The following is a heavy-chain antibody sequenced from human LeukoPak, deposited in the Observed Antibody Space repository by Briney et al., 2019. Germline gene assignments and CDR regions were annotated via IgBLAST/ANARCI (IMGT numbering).Heavy chain of an antibody. J-gene: IGHJ4*02. CDR2: ISGSGGTT. V-gene: IGHV3-23*01. CDR3: AVGSYYFDY. D-gene: IGHD3-10*01. CDR1: GFIFSTCA. Sequence: VGSLRLSCAASGFIFSTCAMSWVRQAPGKGLEWVSAISGSGGTTYYADSVKGRFTISRDNSKNTLYVQMNSLRAEDTAVYYCAVGSYYFDYWGQGTLGTDSS.